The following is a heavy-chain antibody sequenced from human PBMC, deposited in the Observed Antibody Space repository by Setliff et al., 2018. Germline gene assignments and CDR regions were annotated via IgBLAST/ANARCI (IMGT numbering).Heavy chain of an antibody. CDR3: ARVRSSSWLVVNWFDP. CDR1: GYTLTELS. D-gene: IGHD6-13*01. Sequence: ASVKVSCKVSGYTLTELSMHWVRQAPGQGLEWMGRINPNSGGTNYAQKFQGRVTMTRDTSISTAYMELSRLRSDDTAVYYCARVRSSSWLVVNWFDPWGQGTLVTVSS. V-gene: IGHV1-2*06. CDR2: INPNSGGT. J-gene: IGHJ5*02.